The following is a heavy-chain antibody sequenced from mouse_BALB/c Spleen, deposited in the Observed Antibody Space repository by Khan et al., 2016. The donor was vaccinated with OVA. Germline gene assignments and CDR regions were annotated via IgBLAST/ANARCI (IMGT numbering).Heavy chain of an antibody. D-gene: IGHD2-14*01. CDR3: ARAYYRYDGYDAMYY. CDR2: IWGGGGT. Sequence: QVQLKESGPGLVAPSHSLSITCTVSGFSFSRYNIHWVRQPPGQGLEWLGMIWGGGGTDYNSTLKYRLSTFKENSKSQVFLKMNSLQTDDTARYYGARAYYRYDGYDAMYYWGQGTSVTVSS. CDR1: GFSFSRYN. V-gene: IGHV2-6-4*01. J-gene: IGHJ4*01.